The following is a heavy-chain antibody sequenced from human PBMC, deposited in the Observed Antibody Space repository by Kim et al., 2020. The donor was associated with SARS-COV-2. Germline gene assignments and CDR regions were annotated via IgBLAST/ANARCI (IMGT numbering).Heavy chain of an antibody. D-gene: IGHD5-18*01. CDR2: INHSGST. V-gene: IGHV4-34*01. CDR3: ARVIRGERGYSYGWAGYYYYYGMDV. J-gene: IGHJ6*02. Sequence: SETLSLTCAVYGGSFSGYYWSWIRQPPGKGLEWIGEINHSGSTNYNPSLKSRVTISVDTSKNQFSLKLSSVTAADTAVYYCARVIRGERGYSYGWAGYYYYYGMDVWGQGTTVTVSS. CDR1: GGSFSGYY.